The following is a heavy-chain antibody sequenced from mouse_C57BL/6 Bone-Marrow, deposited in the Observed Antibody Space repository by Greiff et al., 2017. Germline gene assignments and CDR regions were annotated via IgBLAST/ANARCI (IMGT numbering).Heavy chain of an antibody. CDR2: ISSGGSYT. J-gene: IGHJ3*01. CDR1: GFTFSSYG. V-gene: IGHV5-6*01. CDR3: ARLFQCAY. D-gene: IGHD6-1*01. Sequence: VQLQQSGGDLVKPGGSLKLSCAASGFTFSSYGMSWVRQTPDKRLEWVATISSGGSYTYYPDSVKGRFTISRDNAKNTLYLQMSSLKSEDTAMYYCARLFQCAYWGQGTLVTVSA.